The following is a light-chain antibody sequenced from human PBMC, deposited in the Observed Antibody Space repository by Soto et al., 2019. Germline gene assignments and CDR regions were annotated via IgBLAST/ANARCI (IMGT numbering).Light chain of an antibody. CDR3: NSYAGSPYV. Sequence: QSVLTRPPSASGSPGQSVTISCTGTSSDVGGYNYVSWYQQHPGKAPKLMIYEVNKRPSGVPDRFSGSKSGNTASLTVSGLQAEDEADYYCNSYAGSPYVFGTGTKVTVL. CDR1: SSDVGGYNY. V-gene: IGLV2-8*01. J-gene: IGLJ1*01. CDR2: EVN.